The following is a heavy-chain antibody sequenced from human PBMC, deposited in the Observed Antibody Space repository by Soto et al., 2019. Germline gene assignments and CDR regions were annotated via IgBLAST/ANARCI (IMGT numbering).Heavy chain of an antibody. CDR2: INTKTGGT. J-gene: IGHJ5*02. CDR1: GYSFTDYY. Sequence: QVHLVQSGAEVKKPGASVKVSCKASGYSFTDYYMHWVRQAPGQGLEWMGWINTKTGGTNYAQRVQGRVTMTGDTSINTVYMELSRLRSDDTAVYYCARVGPTGGFDPWGQGTVVTVSS. V-gene: IGHV1-2*02. D-gene: IGHD1-26*01. CDR3: ARVGPTGGFDP.